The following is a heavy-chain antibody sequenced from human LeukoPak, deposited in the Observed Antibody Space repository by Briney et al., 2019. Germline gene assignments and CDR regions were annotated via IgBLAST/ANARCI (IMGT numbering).Heavy chain of an antibody. J-gene: IGHJ6*03. CDR2: ISGRGTET. D-gene: IGHD5-24*01. CDR3: AKALREGHRPVYTYYYMAV. V-gene: IGHV3-23*01. CDR1: TFKNYA. Sequence: QPGGSRRLSCAITFKNYAVTWLRQAPGKGLEWVSSISGRGTETYYADSVQGRFTISKDTSGSTVFLQVNSLRADDTAVYYCAKALREGHRPVYTYYYMAVWGQGTTVTVSS.